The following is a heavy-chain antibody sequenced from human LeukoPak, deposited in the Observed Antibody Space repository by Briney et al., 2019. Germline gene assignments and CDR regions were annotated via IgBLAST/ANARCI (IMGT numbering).Heavy chain of an antibody. D-gene: IGHD6-25*01. CDR3: ARDGTPIHSSGWVYMDV. J-gene: IGHJ6*04. CDR1: GFTFSSYE. Sequence: GGSLRLSCAASGFTFSSYEMNWVRQAPGKGLEWISYISASGTLTHYADSVEGRFTISRDNPKNSLSLQMNSLRAEDTAVYYCARDGTPIHSSGWVYMDVWGKGTTVTISS. CDR2: ISASGTLT. V-gene: IGHV3-48*03.